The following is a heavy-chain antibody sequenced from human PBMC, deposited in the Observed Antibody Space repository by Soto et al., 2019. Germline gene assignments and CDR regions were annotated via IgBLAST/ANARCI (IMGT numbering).Heavy chain of an antibody. D-gene: IGHD3-9*01. Sequence: SGPTLVNPTETLTLTCTVSGFSLSNARMGVSWIRQPPGKALEWLAHIFSNDEKSYSTSLKSRLTISKDTSKSQVVLTMTNMDPVDTATYYCARARAYYDILTGYYKMEYYYYYYMDVWGKGT. J-gene: IGHJ6*03. CDR2: IFSNDEK. CDR1: GFSLSNARMG. V-gene: IGHV2-26*01. CDR3: ARARAYYDILTGYYKMEYYYYYYMDV.